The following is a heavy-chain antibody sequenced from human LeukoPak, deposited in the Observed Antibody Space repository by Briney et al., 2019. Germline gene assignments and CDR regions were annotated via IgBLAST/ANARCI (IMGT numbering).Heavy chain of an antibody. CDR2: INPDGNKK. J-gene: IGHJ4*02. V-gene: IGHV3-7*01. D-gene: IGHD3-3*01. Sequence: PGGSLRLSCAVSGLTFSSSWMDWVRQAPGKGLEWVASINPDGNKKYSADSVKGRFTISRDNAENSLYLQMNSLRVEDTAFYYCARDRAWNYFDYWGQGTLVTVSP. CDR1: GLTFSSSW. CDR3: ARDRAWNYFDY.